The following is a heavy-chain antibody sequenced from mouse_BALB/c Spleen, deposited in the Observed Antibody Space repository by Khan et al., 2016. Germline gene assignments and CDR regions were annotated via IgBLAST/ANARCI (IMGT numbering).Heavy chain of an antibody. CDR2: IYTETGEP. J-gene: IGHJ3*01. CDR3: APITTVPFAY. V-gene: IGHV9-2-1*01. D-gene: IGHD1-1*01. CDR1: GYTFTDYS. Sequence: QIQLVQSGPELKKPGETVKISCKASGYTFTDYSMHWVKQAPGKGLKWMGWIYTETGEPTYADDFKGRFAFSLETSASTAYLQINNHNNEDTATYLCAPITTVPFAYWGQGTLVTVTA.